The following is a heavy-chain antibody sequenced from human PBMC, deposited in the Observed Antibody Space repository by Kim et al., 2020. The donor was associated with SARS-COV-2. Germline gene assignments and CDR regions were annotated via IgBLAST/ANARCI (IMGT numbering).Heavy chain of an antibody. CDR2: ISYDGSNK. Sequence: GGSLRLSCAASGFTFSTYGMHWVRQAPGKGLEWVAVISYDGSNKYYADSVKGRFTISRDYSKNTLYLQMNSLRAEDTAVYYCAKDGQVATPDYWGQGTLVTVSS. V-gene: IGHV3-30*18. D-gene: IGHD5-12*01. J-gene: IGHJ4*02. CDR3: AKDGQVATPDY. CDR1: GFTFSTYG.